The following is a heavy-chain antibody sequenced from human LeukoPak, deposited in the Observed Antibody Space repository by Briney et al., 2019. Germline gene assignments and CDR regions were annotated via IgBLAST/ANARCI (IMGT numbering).Heavy chain of an antibody. Sequence: ASVKVSCKVSGYTLTELSMLWVRQAPGKGLEWMGGFDPEDGETIYAQKFQGRVTMTEDTSTDTAYMELSSLRSEDTAVYYCATRVAPPSDYYYGMDVWGQGTTVTVSS. CDR2: FDPEDGET. D-gene: IGHD2-15*01. CDR1: GYTLTELS. J-gene: IGHJ6*02. V-gene: IGHV1-24*01. CDR3: ATRVAPPSDYYYGMDV.